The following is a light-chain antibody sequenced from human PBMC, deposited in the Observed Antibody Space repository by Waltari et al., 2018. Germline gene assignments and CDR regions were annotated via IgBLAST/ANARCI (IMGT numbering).Light chain of an antibody. V-gene: IGKV3-11*01. CDR1: QSVSSY. Sequence: EIVLTQSPATLSLSPGERATLSCRASQSVSSYLAWYQQKPGPAPRLLIYDASNSATGIPARFSGSGSGTDFTLTISSLEPEDFAVYYCQQRSNWPRLTFGGGTKVEIK. CDR3: QQRSNWPRLT. J-gene: IGKJ4*01. CDR2: DAS.